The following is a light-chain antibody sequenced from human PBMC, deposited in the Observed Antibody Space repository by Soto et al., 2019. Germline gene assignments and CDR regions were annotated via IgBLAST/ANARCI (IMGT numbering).Light chain of an antibody. CDR2: DVS. CDR1: SSDVGTYNY. J-gene: IGLJ2*01. CDR3: SSYTSSGTLV. Sequence: QSALTQPASVSGSPGQSITISCTGTSSDVGTYNYVSWFQQHPGEAPKLMIYDVSTRPSGVSSRFSGSKSGNTASLTISGLQAEDEADYYCSSYTSSGTLVFGGGTKVTVL. V-gene: IGLV2-14*03.